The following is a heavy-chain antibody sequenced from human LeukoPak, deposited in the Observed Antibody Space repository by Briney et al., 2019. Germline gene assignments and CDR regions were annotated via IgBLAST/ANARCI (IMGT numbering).Heavy chain of an antibody. Sequence: GESLKISCQGSGYSFTTYWIAWVRQMPGKDLEWMGIIYPGDSDTRYSPSFQGQVTISADKSSSTAYLQWSSLKDSDTAMYYCARRQVGLDFWGQGTLVTVSS. J-gene: IGHJ4*02. CDR2: IYPGDSDT. V-gene: IGHV5-51*01. CDR3: ARRQVGLDF. CDR1: GYSFTTYW.